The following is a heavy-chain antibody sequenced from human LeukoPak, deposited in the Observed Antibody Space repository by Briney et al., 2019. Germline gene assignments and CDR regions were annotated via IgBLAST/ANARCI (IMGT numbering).Heavy chain of an antibody. CDR3: AGDPDYYYDSSGSSY. D-gene: IGHD3-22*01. J-gene: IGHJ4*02. V-gene: IGHV4-34*01. CDR2: INHSGST. CDR1: GGSFSGYY. Sequence: SETLSLTCAVYGGSFSGYYWSWIRQPPGKGLEWIGEINHSGSTNYNPSLKSRVTISVDTSKSQFSLKLSSVTAADTAVYYCAGDPDYYYDSSGSSYWGQGTLVTVSS.